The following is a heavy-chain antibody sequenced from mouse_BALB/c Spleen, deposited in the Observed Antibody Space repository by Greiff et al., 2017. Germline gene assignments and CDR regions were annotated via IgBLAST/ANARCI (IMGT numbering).Heavy chain of an antibody. CDR1: GFTFSSYG. V-gene: IGHV5-6*01. CDR2: ISSGGSYT. Sequence: EVKLVESGGDLVKPGGSLKLSCAASGFTFSSYGMSWVRQTPDKRLEWVATISSGGSYTYYPDSVKGRFTISRDNAKNTLYLQMSSLKSEDTAKYYCARVGGYDYDEGFAYWGQGTLVTVSA. J-gene: IGHJ3*01. CDR3: ARVGGYDYDEGFAY. D-gene: IGHD2-4*01.